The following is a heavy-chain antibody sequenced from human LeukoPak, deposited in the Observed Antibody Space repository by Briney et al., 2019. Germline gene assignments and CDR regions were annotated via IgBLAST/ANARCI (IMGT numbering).Heavy chain of an antibody. V-gene: IGHV4-30-4*01. D-gene: IGHD2-2*01. CDR3: ARDRGVVPAPSYPYYYYYGMDV. Sequence: ASETLSLTCTVSGGSISSGDYYWSWIRQPPGKGLEWIGYIYYSGSTYYNPSLKSRVTISVDTSKNQFSLKLSSVTAADTAVYYCARDRGVVPAPSYPYYYYYGMDVWGQGTTATVSS. J-gene: IGHJ6*02. CDR2: IYYSGST. CDR1: GGSISSGDYY.